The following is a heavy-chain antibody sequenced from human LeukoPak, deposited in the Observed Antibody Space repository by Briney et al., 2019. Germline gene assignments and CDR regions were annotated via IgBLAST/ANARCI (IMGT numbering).Heavy chain of an antibody. J-gene: IGHJ6*03. CDR3: ARGLVGATYYCYYYVDV. CDR1: GYTFTSYD. Sequence: ASVKVSCKASGYTFTSYDINWVRQATGQGLEWMGWMNPNSGNTGYAQKFQGRVTITRNTSISTAYMELSSLRSEDTAVYYCARGLVGATYYCYYYVDVWGKGTTVTVSS. CDR2: MNPNSGNT. V-gene: IGHV1-8*03. D-gene: IGHD1-26*01.